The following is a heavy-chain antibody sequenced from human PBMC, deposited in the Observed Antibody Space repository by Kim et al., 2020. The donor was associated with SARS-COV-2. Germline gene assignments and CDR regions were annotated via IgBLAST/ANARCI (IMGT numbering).Heavy chain of an antibody. CDR1: GFTFDDYA. J-gene: IGHJ4*02. Sequence: GGSLRLSCAASGFTFDDYAMHWVRQAPGKGLEWVSGISWNSGSIGYADSVKGRFTISRDNAKNSLYLQMNSLRAEDTALYYCAKVSGPDVSSPVFDYWGQGTLVTVSS. CDR3: AKVSGPDVSSPVFDY. V-gene: IGHV3-9*01. D-gene: IGHD2-2*01. CDR2: ISWNSGSI.